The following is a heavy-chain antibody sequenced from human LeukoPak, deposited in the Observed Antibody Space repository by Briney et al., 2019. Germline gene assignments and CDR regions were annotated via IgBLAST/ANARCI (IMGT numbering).Heavy chain of an antibody. Sequence: PSETLSLTCAVYGGSFSGYYWSWIRQPPGKGLEWIGEINRSGSTNYNPSLKSRVTISVDTSKNQFSLKLSSVTAADTAVYYCARGRVEFYYGSGSSLDYWGQGTLVTVSS. J-gene: IGHJ4*02. CDR2: INRSGST. D-gene: IGHD3-10*01. CDR3: ARGRVEFYYGSGSSLDY. CDR1: GGSFSGYY. V-gene: IGHV4-34*01.